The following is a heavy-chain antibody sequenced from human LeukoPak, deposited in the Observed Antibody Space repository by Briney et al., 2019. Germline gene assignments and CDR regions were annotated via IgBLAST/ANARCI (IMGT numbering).Heavy chain of an antibody. CDR2: VYYSGST. J-gene: IGHJ6*02. V-gene: IGHV4-30-2*03. CDR1: GGSISSGGYS. Sequence: PSQTLSLTCAVSGGSISSGGYSWSWIRQPPGKGLEWIGSVYYSGSTYYNPSLKSRVAISVDTSKNQFSLNLNSVTAADTAVYYCARTPGGMDVWGQGTTVTVSS. CDR3: ARTPGGMDV.